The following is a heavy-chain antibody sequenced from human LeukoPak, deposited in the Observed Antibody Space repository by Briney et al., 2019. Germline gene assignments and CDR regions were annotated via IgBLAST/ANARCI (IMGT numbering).Heavy chain of an antibody. D-gene: IGHD2-2*01. CDR2: INTNTGNP. CDR1: GYTFTGYY. J-gene: IGHJ4*02. CDR3: AWSAAIGLVDY. Sequence: ASVKVSCKASGYTFTGYYIQWVRQAPGQGLEWMGWINTNTGNPTYAQGFTGRFVFSLDTSVSTAYLQISSLKAEDTAVYYCAWSAAIGLVDYWGQGTLVTVSS. V-gene: IGHV7-4-1*02.